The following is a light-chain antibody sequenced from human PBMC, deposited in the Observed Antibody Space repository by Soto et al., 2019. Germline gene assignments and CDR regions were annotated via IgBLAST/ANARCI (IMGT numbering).Light chain of an antibody. Sequence: EIVLTQSPAILSMSPGERATLSCRASQSVSSYFAWYQQKPGQAPRLLIYDASNRATGVPARFNGSGSGTDFTLTISSLEPEDFAVYYCQQRRYWPVTFGQGTKVEIK. CDR1: QSVSSY. V-gene: IGKV3-11*01. J-gene: IGKJ1*01. CDR2: DAS. CDR3: QQRRYWPVT.